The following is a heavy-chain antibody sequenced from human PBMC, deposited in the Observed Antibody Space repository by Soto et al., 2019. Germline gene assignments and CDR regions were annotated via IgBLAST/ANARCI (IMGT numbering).Heavy chain of an antibody. CDR1: GFTFSSYG. CDR3: AKDPYGSGSYLVFNYFDY. J-gene: IGHJ4*02. Sequence: VGSLRLSCAASGFTFSSYGMHWVRQAPGKGLEWVAVISYDGSNKYYADSVKGRFTISRDNSKNTLYLQMNSLRAEDTAVYYCAKDPYGSGSYLVFNYFDYWGQGTLVTVSS. CDR2: ISYDGSNK. D-gene: IGHD3-10*01. V-gene: IGHV3-30*18.